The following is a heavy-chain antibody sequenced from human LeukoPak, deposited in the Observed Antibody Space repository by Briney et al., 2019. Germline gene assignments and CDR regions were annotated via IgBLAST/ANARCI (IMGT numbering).Heavy chain of an antibody. V-gene: IGHV3-21*01. Sequence: GGSLRLSCAASGFTFSNYWMHWVRQAPGKGLEWVSSISSSSSYIYYADSLKGRFTISRDNAKNSLYLQMNSLRAEDTAVYYCATGDYGAFDIWGQGTMVTVSS. J-gene: IGHJ3*02. CDR1: GFTFSNYW. D-gene: IGHD4-17*01. CDR2: ISSSSSYI. CDR3: ATGDYGAFDI.